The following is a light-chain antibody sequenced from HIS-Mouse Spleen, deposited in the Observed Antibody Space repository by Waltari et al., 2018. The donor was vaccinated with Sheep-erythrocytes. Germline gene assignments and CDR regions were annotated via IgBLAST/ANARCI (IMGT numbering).Light chain of an antibody. CDR1: ALPKQY. CDR3: QSADSSGTYVV. Sequence: SYELTQPPSVSVSPGQTARITCSGDALPKQYAYWYQQKAGQAPVLVIDKDSERPSGIPERFSGSSSGTTVTLTISGVQAEDEADYYCQSADSSGTYVVFGGGTKLTVL. CDR2: KDS. J-gene: IGLJ2*01. V-gene: IGLV3-25*03.